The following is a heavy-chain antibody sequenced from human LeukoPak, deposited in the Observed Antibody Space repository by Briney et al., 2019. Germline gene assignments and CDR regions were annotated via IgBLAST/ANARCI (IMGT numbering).Heavy chain of an antibody. CDR2: IYHSGST. D-gene: IGHD5-12*01. J-gene: IGHJ3*02. CDR3: ARATEEWLSAFDI. V-gene: IGHV4-4*02. Sequence: PSETLSLTCAVSGGSISSSNWWSWVRQPPGKGLKWIGEIYHSGSTNYNPSLKSRVTISVDKSKNQFSLKLSSVTAADTAVYYCARATEEWLSAFDIWGQGTMVTVSS. CDR1: GGSISSSNW.